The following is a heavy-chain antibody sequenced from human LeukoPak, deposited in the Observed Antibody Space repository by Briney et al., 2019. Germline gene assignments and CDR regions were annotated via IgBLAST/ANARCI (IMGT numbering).Heavy chain of an antibody. J-gene: IGHJ5*02. D-gene: IGHD2-15*01. CDR1: GYTFTNYG. CDR2: ISAYNGYT. Sequence: ASVKVSCKASGYTFTNYGISWVRQAPGQGLEWMGWISAYNGYTDYAQKLQFRVTMTTDTSTSTAYMELRSLRSDDTAVYYCARLIPVVVAATHGWFDPWGQGTLVTVSS. V-gene: IGHV1-18*01. CDR3: ARLIPVVVAATHGWFDP.